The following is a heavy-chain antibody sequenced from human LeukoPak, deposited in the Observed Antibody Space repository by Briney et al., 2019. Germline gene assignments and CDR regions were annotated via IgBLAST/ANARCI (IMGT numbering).Heavy chain of an antibody. CDR1: GFTFSSYA. V-gene: IGHV3-30*03. Sequence: PGGSLRLSCAASGFTFSSYAMSWVRQAPGKGLEWVAVISYDGSNKYYADSVKGRFTISRDNSKNTLYLQMNSLRAEDTAVYYCASESGPYSSSWIDYWGQGTLVTVSS. CDR2: ISYDGSNK. J-gene: IGHJ4*02. CDR3: ASESGPYSSSWIDY. D-gene: IGHD6-13*01.